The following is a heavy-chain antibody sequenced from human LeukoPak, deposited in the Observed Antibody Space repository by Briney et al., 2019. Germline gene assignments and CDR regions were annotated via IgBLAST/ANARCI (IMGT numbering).Heavy chain of an antibody. CDR1: GFIFDDYA. CDR2: IGWHGGTI. V-gene: IGHV3-9*01. CDR3: AKDKSTRSSYGDAFDI. D-gene: IGHD6-6*01. Sequence: GGSLRLSCVGSGFIFDDYAIHWVRQAPGKGLEWVSGIGWHGGTIGYADSVKGRFTVSRDNDKNSLYLQMNSLRSEDTALYFCAKDKSTRSSYGDAFDIWGQGTVVTVSS. J-gene: IGHJ3*02.